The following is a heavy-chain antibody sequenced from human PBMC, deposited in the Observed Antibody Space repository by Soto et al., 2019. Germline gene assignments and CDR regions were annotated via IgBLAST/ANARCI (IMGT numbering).Heavy chain of an antibody. CDR3: ARDRYYGSGSPFPAY. CDR2: IYYLGST. V-gene: IGHV4-59*01. CDR1: GGSISSYY. Sequence: SETLSLTCTVSGGSISSYYWSWVRQPPGKGLEWIGYIYYLGSTDYNPSLKSRVTISLDTSKKQLSLKLSSVTAADTAVYYCARDRYYGSGSPFPAYWGPGTLVTVSS. D-gene: IGHD3-10*01. J-gene: IGHJ4*02.